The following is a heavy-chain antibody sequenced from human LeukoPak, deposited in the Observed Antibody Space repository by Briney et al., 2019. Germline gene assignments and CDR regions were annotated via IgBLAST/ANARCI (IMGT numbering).Heavy chain of an antibody. V-gene: IGHV3-33*01. CDR2: IWYDGSNK. CDR1: GFTFSSYG. CDR3: ARDWWVAAAGTEEGAFDI. J-gene: IGHJ3*02. D-gene: IGHD6-13*01. Sequence: GGSLRLSCAASGFTFSSYGMHWVRQAPGKGLEWVAVIWYDGSNKYYADSVKGRFTISRDNSKNTLYLQMNSLRAEDTAVYYCARDWWVAAAGTEEGAFDIWGQGTMVTVSS.